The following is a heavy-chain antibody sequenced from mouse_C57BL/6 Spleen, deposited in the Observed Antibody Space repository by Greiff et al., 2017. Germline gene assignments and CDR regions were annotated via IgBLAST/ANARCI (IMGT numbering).Heavy chain of an antibody. V-gene: IGHV1-63*01. D-gene: IGHD1-2*01. CDR3: ARGTTAQGYAMGY. CDR1: GYTFTNYW. CDR2: IYPGGGYT. Sequence: QVQLKESGAELVRPGTSVKMSCKASGYTFTNYWIGWAKQRPGHGLEWIGDIYPGGGYTNYNEKFKGKATLTADKSSSTAYLQFSSLTSEDSAIYYCARGTTAQGYAMGYWGQGTSVTVSS. J-gene: IGHJ4*01.